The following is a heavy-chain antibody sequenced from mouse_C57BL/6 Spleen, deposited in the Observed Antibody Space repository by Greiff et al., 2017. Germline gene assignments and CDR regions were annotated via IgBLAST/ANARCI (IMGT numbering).Heavy chain of an antibody. CDR1: GYTFTDYY. J-gene: IGHJ2*01. V-gene: IGHV1-26*01. CDR3: ARLTTVVASYYFDY. D-gene: IGHD1-1*01. Sequence: VQLQQSGPELVKPGASVKISCKASGYTFTDYYMNWVKQSHGKSLEWIGDINPNNGGTSYNQKFKGKATLTVDKSSSTAYMELRSLTSEDSAVYYCARLTTVVASYYFDYWGQGTTLTVSS. CDR2: INPNNGGT.